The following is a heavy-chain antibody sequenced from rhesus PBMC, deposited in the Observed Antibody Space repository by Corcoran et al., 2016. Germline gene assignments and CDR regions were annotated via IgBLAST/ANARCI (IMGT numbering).Heavy chain of an antibody. Sequence: DVPLVESGGGLVKPGGSLRLSCVASGFTFSSYEMHWVRQATGRVLEWVSVISASGGTNYYADSVKGRFTSSRYNAKNSLLLQMNSLRAEDTAVYYCTSGYSGSWNSLPWGQGVLVTVSS. D-gene: IGHD6-25*01. CDR2: ISASGGTN. J-gene: IGHJ4*01. V-gene: IGHV3-100*02. CDR3: TSGYSGSWNSLP. CDR1: GFTFSSYE.